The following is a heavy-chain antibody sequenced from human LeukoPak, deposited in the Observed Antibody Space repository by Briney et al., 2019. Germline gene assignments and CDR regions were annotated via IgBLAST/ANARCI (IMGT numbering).Heavy chain of an antibody. CDR2: IYYSGST. CDR1: GGSISRGDYY. V-gene: IGHV4-30-4*01. D-gene: IGHD2-2*01. Sequence: PSETLSLTCTVSGGSISRGDYYWSWIRQPPGKGLEWIGYIYYSGSTYCNPSLQSRVNISVDTSKNQFSLKLSSVTAAPTAVYYCARELSCSSTSRYDYWGQGSLSPSPQ. CDR3: ARELSCSSTSRYDY. J-gene: IGHJ4*02.